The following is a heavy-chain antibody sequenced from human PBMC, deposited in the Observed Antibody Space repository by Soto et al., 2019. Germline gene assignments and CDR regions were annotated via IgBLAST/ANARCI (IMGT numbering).Heavy chain of an antibody. CDR2: INAGNGNT. CDR1: GYTFPSYA. D-gene: IGHD3-10*01. CDR3: ARGSMVRGVIRHNWFDP. Sequence: GASVKVSCKASGYTFPSYAMHWVRQAPGQRLEWMGWINAGNGNTKYSQKFQGRVTITRDTSASTAYMELSSLRSEDTAVYYCARGSMVRGVIRHNWFDPWGQGTLVTVSS. V-gene: IGHV1-3*01. J-gene: IGHJ5*02.